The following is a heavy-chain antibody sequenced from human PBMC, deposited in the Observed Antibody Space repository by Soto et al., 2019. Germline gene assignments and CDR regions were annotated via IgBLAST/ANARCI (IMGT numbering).Heavy chain of an antibody. J-gene: IGHJ4*02. CDR1: GGTFSSYA. CDR3: ASRIAAAGSLVFYY. V-gene: IGHV1-69*13. CDR2: XIXXXGXA. D-gene: IGHD6-13*01. Sequence: SVNVSCKASGGTFSSYAISSVRQAPGQGLEWMXGXIXXXGXAXXXQXXKXRVTITADESTSTAYMELSSLRSEDTAVYYCASRIAAAGSLVFYYWGQGTLVTVSS.